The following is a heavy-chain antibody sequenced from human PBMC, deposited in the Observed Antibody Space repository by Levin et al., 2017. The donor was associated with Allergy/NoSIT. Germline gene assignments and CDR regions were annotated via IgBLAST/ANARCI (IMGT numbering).Heavy chain of an antibody. CDR2: INSDGSST. J-gene: IGHJ6*02. CDR1: GFTFSSYW. V-gene: IGHV3-74*01. CDR3: ARVMGITVGYYYYGMDV. Sequence: PGGSLRLSCAASGFTFSSYWMHWVRQAPGKGLVWVSRINSDGSSTSYADSVKGRFTISRDNAKNTLYLQMNSLRAEDTAVYYCARVMGITVGYYYYGMDVWGQGTTVTVSS. D-gene: IGHD1-20*01.